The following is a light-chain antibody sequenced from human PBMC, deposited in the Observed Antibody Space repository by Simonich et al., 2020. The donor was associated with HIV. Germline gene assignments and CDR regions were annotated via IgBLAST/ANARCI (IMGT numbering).Light chain of an antibody. CDR2: AAS. CDR1: QGISNS. V-gene: IGKV1-NL1*01. Sequence: DIKMTQSPSSLSASGGDRVTITCRASQGISNSLAWYQQKPGKAPKLLLYAASRLESWVPSRFSGSGSGTDYTLTISSLQPEDFATYYCQQYYSTPPTFGQGTKVEIK. CDR3: QQYYSTPPT. J-gene: IGKJ1*01.